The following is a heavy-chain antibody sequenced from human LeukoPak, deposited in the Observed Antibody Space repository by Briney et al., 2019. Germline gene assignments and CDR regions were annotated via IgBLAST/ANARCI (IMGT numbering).Heavy chain of an antibody. CDR2: INQDGSEK. CDR3: VRGTGY. V-gene: IGHV3-7*04. D-gene: IGHD2-8*02. Sequence: PGGSLRLSCVASGFTFSNHWMNWVRQAPGKGLECVANINQDGSEKNYVDSVKGRFTISGDNAKNSLYLQMNSLRVEDTAVYYCVRGTGYWGQGTLVTVSS. J-gene: IGHJ4*02. CDR1: GFTFSNHW.